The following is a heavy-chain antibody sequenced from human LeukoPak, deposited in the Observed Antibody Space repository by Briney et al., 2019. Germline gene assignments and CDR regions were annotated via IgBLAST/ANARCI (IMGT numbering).Heavy chain of an antibody. CDR3: ARGQGGYRSLGTDY. CDR1: GGSFSGYY. Sequence: SETLSLTCAVYGGSFSGYYWSWFRQPPGKGLEWIGEINHSGSTNYNPSLKSRVTISVDTSKNQFSLKLSSVTAADTAVYYCARGQGGYRSLGTDYWGQGTLVTVSS. CDR2: INHSGST. J-gene: IGHJ4*02. D-gene: IGHD5-12*01. V-gene: IGHV4-34*01.